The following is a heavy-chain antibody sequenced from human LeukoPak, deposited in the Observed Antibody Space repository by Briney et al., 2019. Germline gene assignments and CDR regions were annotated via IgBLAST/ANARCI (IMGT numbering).Heavy chain of an antibody. CDR3: ARDRRCSSTSCPPGQRKKNWYFDL. Sequence: PSETLSLTCTVSGGSISSYYWSWIRQPAGKGLEWIGRIYTSGSTNYNPSLKSRVTISVDTSKNQFSLKLSSVTAADTAVYYCARDRRCSSTSCPPGQRKKNWYFDLWGRGTLVTVSS. CDR1: GGSISSYY. CDR2: IYTSGST. V-gene: IGHV4-4*07. D-gene: IGHD2-2*01. J-gene: IGHJ2*01.